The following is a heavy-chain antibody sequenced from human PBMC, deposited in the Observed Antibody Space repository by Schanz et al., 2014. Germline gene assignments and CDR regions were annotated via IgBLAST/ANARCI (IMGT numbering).Heavy chain of an antibody. CDR1: GFTFSDHW. J-gene: IGHJ4*02. Sequence: VQLVESGGALVQPGGSLRLSCSASGFTFSDHWMSWVRQPPGKGLEWVANIKGDSSEKNYVDSVKGRFTISRDNAKNSLYLQMNSLRAEDTAVYYCARDDSPSTKPFDSWGQGTLVSVSS. CDR2: IKGDSSEK. D-gene: IGHD2-21*01. V-gene: IGHV3-7*01. CDR3: ARDDSPSTKPFDS.